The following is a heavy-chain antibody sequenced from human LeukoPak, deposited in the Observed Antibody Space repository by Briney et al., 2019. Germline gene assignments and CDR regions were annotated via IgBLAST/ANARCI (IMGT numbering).Heavy chain of an antibody. J-gene: IGHJ6*03. Sequence: GGSLRLSCAASGFTFTSNAVSWVRPAPGKGLEWVSTISASGGSIYYAGSVKGRFTISRDISKNTLYLQMNSLRAEDTAVYHCAIEYYYYMDVWGKGTTVTVSS. CDR1: GFTFTSNA. CDR3: AIEYYYYMDV. V-gene: IGHV3-23*01. CDR2: ISASGGSI.